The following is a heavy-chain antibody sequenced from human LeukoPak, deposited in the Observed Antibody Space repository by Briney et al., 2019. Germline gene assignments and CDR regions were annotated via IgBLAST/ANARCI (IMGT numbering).Heavy chain of an antibody. CDR1: GGSISSSSYY. D-gene: IGHD3-10*01. Sequence: SETLSLTCTVSGGSISSSSYYWSWIRQPAGKGLEWIGRIYTSGSTNYNPSLKSRVTISVDTSKNQFSLKLSSVTAADTAVYYCARDKRYYGSGSYNWFDPWGQGTLVTVSS. J-gene: IGHJ5*02. CDR3: ARDKRYYGSGSYNWFDP. CDR2: IYTSGST. V-gene: IGHV4-61*02.